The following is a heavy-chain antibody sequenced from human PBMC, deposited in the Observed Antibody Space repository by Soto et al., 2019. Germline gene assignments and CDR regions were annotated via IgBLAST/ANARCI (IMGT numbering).Heavy chain of an antibody. Sequence: GGSLRLSCAASGFTFSNAWMSWVRQAPGKGLEWVGRIKSKTDGGTTDYAAPVKGRLTISRDDSKNTLYLQMNSLKTEDTAVYYCNTLFPPSKLVRDYYYGMDVWGQGTTVTVSS. CDR1: GFTFSNAW. V-gene: IGHV3-15*01. CDR3: NTLFPPSKLVRDYYYGMDV. D-gene: IGHD6-6*01. J-gene: IGHJ6*02. CDR2: IKSKTDGGTT.